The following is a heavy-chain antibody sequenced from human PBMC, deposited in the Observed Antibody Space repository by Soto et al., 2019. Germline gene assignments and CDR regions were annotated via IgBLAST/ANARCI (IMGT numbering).Heavy chain of an antibody. Sequence: EVQLLESGGGLVQPGGSPRLSCAASGFTFSSYAMSWVRQAPGKGLEWVSAISGSGGSTYYADSVKGRFTISRDNSKNTLYLQMNSLRAEDTAVYYCAKFRGSSGWSNWFDPWGQGTLVTVSS. V-gene: IGHV3-23*01. D-gene: IGHD6-19*01. CDR3: AKFRGSSGWSNWFDP. J-gene: IGHJ5*02. CDR1: GFTFSSYA. CDR2: ISGSGGST.